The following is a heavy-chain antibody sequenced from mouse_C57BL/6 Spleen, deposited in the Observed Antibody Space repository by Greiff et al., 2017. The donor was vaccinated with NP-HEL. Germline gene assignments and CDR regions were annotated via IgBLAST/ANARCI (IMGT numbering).Heavy chain of an antibody. CDR2: INSDGGST. Sequence: EVPLLQSGAGLVQPGDSLNLSCESSVYEFPSYDMSWFRQTPEKSLELVGAINSDGGSTYYPDTMERRVIISRDNTKKTLYLQLSSLRSEDTALYYCAREDYGSALDVWGTGTTVTVSS. D-gene: IGHD1-1*01. V-gene: IGHV5-2*01. J-gene: IGHJ1*03. CDR3: AREDYGSALDV. CDR1: VYEFPSYD.